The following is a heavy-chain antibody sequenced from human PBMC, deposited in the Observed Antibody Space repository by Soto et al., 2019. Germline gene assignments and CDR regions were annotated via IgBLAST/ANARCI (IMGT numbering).Heavy chain of an antibody. Sequence: SGPTLVNPTQTLTLTCTFSGFSLSTSGMCVSWIRQPPGKALEWLALIDWDDDKYYSTSLKTSLTISKDTSKNQVVLTMTNMDPVDTATYYCARIRSYDFWSGYYFPGGMDVWGQGTTVTVSS. CDR1: GFSLSTSGMC. J-gene: IGHJ6*02. V-gene: IGHV2-70*01. CDR2: IDWDDDK. D-gene: IGHD3-3*01. CDR3: ARIRSYDFWSGYYFPGGMDV.